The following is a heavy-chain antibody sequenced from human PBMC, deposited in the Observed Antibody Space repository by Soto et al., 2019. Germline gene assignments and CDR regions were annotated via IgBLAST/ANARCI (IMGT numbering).Heavy chain of an antibody. Sequence: SETLSLTCTVSGGSISSYYWSWIRQPPGKGLEWIGYIYYSGSTYYNPSLKSRVTISVDTSKNQFSLKLSSVTAADTAVYYCARSGYSYGPKPLLYWGQGTLVTVSS. CDR1: GGSISSYY. D-gene: IGHD5-18*01. CDR2: IYYSGST. V-gene: IGHV4-59*12. CDR3: ARSGYSYGPKPLLY. J-gene: IGHJ4*02.